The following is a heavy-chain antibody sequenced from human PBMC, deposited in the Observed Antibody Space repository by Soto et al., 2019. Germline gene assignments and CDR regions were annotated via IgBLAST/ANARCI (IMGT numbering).Heavy chain of an antibody. Sequence: PSETLSLTCTVSGGSISSSSYYWGWVRQPPGKGLEWIGSIYYSGSTYYNQSLKSRVTISVDTSKNQFSLKLSSVTAADTAVYYCARVRRWDIVVVPAANGPYCSGGSCYSRRAGTFDYWGQGTLVTVSS. CDR2: IYYSGST. CDR1: GGSISSSSYY. CDR3: ARVRRWDIVVVPAANGPYCSGGSCYSRRAGTFDY. V-gene: IGHV4-39*01. J-gene: IGHJ4*02. D-gene: IGHD2-15*01.